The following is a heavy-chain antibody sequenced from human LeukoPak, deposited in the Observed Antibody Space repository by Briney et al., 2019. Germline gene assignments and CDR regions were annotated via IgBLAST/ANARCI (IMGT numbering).Heavy chain of an antibody. CDR2: ISGSGSAT. V-gene: IGHV3-23*01. CDR1: GFSFSNYG. Sequence: GGSLRLSCAASGFSFSNYGMSWVRQAPGKGLEWVSTISGSGSATYNAGSVKGRFTTSRDNSNNTLYLQMNSLRAEDTAVYYCAKTEAPAAIRAGSDYWGQGTLVTVSS. D-gene: IGHD2-2*02. J-gene: IGHJ4*02. CDR3: AKTEAPAAIRAGSDY.